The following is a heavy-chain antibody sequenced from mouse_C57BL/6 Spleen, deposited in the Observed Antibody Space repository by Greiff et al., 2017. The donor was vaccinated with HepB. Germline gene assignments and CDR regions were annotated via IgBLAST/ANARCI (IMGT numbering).Heavy chain of an antibody. D-gene: IGHD2-2*01. Sequence: QVQLQQSGAELAKPGASVKLSCKASGYTFTSYWMHWVKQRPGQGLEWIGYINPSSGYTKYNQKFKDKATWTADKSSSTAYMQLSSLTYEDSAVYCCARRRGYGYDEAWFAYWGQGTLVTVSA. J-gene: IGHJ3*01. CDR1: GYTFTSYW. V-gene: IGHV1-7*01. CDR2: INPSSGYT. CDR3: ARRRGYGYDEAWFAY.